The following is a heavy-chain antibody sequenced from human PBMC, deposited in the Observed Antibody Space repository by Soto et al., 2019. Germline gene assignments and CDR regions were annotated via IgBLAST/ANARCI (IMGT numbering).Heavy chain of an antibody. CDR2: IKRKADGGTT. D-gene: IGHD3-10*01. CDR1: GFSFRNAW. Sequence: EVQLVESGGGLVKPGESLRLSCAASGFSFRNAWINWVRQAPWRGLELVGRIKRKADGGTTDYAARVRDRFIISRDDSKNTLYLQMNSLEIEDTAVYDCTLTYHDGSEIYSFPYWGQGNLVNVSS. CDR3: TLTYHDGSEIYSFPY. J-gene: IGHJ1*01. V-gene: IGHV3-15*07.